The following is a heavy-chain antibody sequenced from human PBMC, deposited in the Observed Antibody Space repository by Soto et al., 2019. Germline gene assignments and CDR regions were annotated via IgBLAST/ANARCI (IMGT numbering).Heavy chain of an antibody. D-gene: IGHD3-16*01. CDR2: IIPILGIA. CDR3: ARRHGGADAFDI. CDR1: GGTFSSYT. J-gene: IGHJ3*02. Sequence: VASVKVSCKASGGTFSSYTISWVRQAPGQGLEWMGRIIPILGIANYAQKFQGRVTITADKSTSTAYMELSSLRSEDTAVYYCARRHGGADAFDIWGQGTMVTVSS. V-gene: IGHV1-69*02.